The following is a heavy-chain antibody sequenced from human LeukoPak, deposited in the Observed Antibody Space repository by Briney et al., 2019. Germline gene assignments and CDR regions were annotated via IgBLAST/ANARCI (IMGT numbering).Heavy chain of an antibody. Sequence: ASVKVSCKASGYSFSNYDINWVRLRQATGQGPEWMGWMNPHSGDTGSPQRFRGRVSMTWDTSISTAYLELSGLTSDDTAVYYCARGPDTSSWTAEYFQHWGQGTLVTVSS. D-gene: IGHD6-13*01. J-gene: IGHJ1*01. V-gene: IGHV1-8*01. CDR2: MNPHSGDT. CDR1: GYSFSNYD. CDR3: ARGPDTSSWTAEYFQH.